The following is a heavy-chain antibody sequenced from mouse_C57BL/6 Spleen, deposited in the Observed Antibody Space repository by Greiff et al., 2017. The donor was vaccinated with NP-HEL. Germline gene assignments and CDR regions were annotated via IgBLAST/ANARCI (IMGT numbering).Heavy chain of an antibody. V-gene: IGHV1-15*01. J-gene: IGHJ1*03. CDR1: GYTFTDYE. CDR3: TTSIYYGNYGWYFDV. CDR2: IDPETGGT. Sequence: QVQLQQSGAELVRPGASVTLSCKASGYTFTDYEMHWVKQTPVHGLEWIGAIDPETGGTAYNQKFKGKAILTADKSSSTAYMELRSLTSEDSAVYYCTTSIYYGNYGWYFDVWGTGTTVTVSS. D-gene: IGHD2-1*01.